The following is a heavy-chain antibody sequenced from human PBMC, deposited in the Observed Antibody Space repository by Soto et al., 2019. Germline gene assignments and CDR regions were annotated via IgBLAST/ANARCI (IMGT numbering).Heavy chain of an antibody. CDR2: IWYDGSNE. Sequence: QVQLAESGGGVVQSGRSLRLSCAASGFALSSFDMHWVRQAPGKGLEWVAGIWYDGSNEYYADSVKGRFTISRDNSKNTLYLQMNSLRVEDTAVYYCARDALVRGDHPPDYWGQGTLVTVSS. V-gene: IGHV3-33*01. J-gene: IGHJ4*02. CDR3: ARDALVRGDHPPDY. CDR1: GFALSSFD. D-gene: IGHD3-10*01.